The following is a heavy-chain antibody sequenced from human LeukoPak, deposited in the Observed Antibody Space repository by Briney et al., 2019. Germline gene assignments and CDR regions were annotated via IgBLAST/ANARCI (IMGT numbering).Heavy chain of an antibody. V-gene: IGHV3-30*02. CDR1: GFTFSSYG. Sequence: GGSLRLSCAASGFTFSSYGMHWVRQAPGKGLEWVAFIRYDGSNKYYAGSVKGRFTISRDNSKNTLYLQMNSLRAEDTAVYYCAEGSCSSTSCYGRSWLGYWGQGTLVTVSS. J-gene: IGHJ4*02. CDR3: AEGSCSSTSCYGRSWLGY. CDR2: IRYDGSNK. D-gene: IGHD2-2*01.